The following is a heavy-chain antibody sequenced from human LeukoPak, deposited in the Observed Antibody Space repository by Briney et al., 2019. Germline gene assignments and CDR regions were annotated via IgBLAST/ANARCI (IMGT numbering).Heavy chain of an antibody. CDR2: ISWNSGSI. CDR1: GFTFDDYA. V-gene: IGHV3-9*01. CDR3: AKGDSLRYSSSWYFDY. Sequence: PGGSLRLSCAASGFTFDDYAMHWVRQAPGKGLEWVSGISWNSGSIGYADSVKGRFTISRDNAENSLYLQMNSLRAEDTALYYCAKGDSLRYSSSWYFDYWGQGTLVTVSS. D-gene: IGHD6-13*01. J-gene: IGHJ4*02.